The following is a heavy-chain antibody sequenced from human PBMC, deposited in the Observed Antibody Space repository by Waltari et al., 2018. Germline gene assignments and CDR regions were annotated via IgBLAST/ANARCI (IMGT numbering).Heavy chain of an antibody. Sequence: HVQLVQSGAEEKKPGASVKVFCTASGYTFTTSDLHWVRLAPGQGLEWLGYVNCNTGAAGFAQKFQGRVTITRDTSITTAYMELSSLGSEDTAVYYCARARISPDSYYYYGMDVWGQGTTVTVSS. CDR3: ARARISPDSYYYYGMDV. V-gene: IGHV1-8*03. CDR1: GYTFTTSD. J-gene: IGHJ6*02. CDR2: VNCNTGAA.